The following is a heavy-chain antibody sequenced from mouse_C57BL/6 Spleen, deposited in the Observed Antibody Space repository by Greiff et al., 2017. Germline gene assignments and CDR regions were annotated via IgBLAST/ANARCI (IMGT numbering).Heavy chain of an antibody. D-gene: IGHD4-1*01. CDR3: ARGTGTAAMDY. CDR1: GFTFSSYG. CDR2: ISSGGSYT. Sequence: EVQLVESGGDLVKPGGSLKLSCAASGFTFSSYGMSWVRQTPDKRLEWVATISSGGSYTYYPDSVKGRFTISRDNAKNTLYLQMSSLKSEDTAMYYCARGTGTAAMDYWGQGTSVTVSS. J-gene: IGHJ4*01. V-gene: IGHV5-6*01.